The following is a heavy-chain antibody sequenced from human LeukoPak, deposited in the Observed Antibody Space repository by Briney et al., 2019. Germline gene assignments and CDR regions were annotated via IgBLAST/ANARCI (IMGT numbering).Heavy chain of an antibody. CDR2: IYYGGST. V-gene: IGHV4-59*01. D-gene: IGHD2-2*02. Sequence: PSETLSLICTVSGGSISSYYWSWIRQPPGKGLEWIGYIYYGGSTNYNPSLKSRVTISVDTSKNQFSLKLSSVTAADTAVYYCAREFPYCSSTSCYKRIDYWGQGTLVTVSS. J-gene: IGHJ4*02. CDR3: AREFPYCSSTSCYKRIDY. CDR1: GGSISSYY.